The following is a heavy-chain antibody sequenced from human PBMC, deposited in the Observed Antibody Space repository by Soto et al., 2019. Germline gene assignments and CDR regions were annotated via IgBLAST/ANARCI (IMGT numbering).Heavy chain of an antibody. Sequence: EVQLLESGGGLVQPGGSLRLSCAASRFTFSSYAMSWVRQAPGKGLEWVSAISGSGGSTYYADSVKGRFTISRDNSKNTLYLKMNIQRAEDTAVYYCAKDLPGSGLPDYWGHGTLVPVSS. V-gene: IGHV3-23*01. D-gene: IGHD2-8*02. J-gene: IGHJ4*01. CDR3: AKDLPGSGLPDY. CDR1: RFTFSSYA. CDR2: ISGSGGST.